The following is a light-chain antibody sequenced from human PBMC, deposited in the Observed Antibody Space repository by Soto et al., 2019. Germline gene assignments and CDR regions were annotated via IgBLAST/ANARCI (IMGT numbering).Light chain of an antibody. CDR3: QQYSSSPYT. J-gene: IGKJ2*01. CDR2: ATS. V-gene: IGKV3-20*01. Sequence: EIVLTQSPGTLSLSPGERATLSCRASQSISSNYLAWYQQKPGQAPRLLIYATSTRANGIPDRFSGSGSGKDFTLTRRILEPEDCAVYYCQQYSSSPYTFGQGNKLEIK. CDR1: QSISSNY.